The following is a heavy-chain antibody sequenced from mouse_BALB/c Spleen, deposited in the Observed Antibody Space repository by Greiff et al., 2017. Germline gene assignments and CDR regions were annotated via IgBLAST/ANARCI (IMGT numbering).Heavy chain of an antibody. CDR2: ISYSGST. J-gene: IGHJ2*01. D-gene: IGHD1-1*01. Sequence: EVQLQQSGPGLVKPSQSLSLTCTVTGYSITSDYAWNWIRQFPGNKLEWMGYISYSGSTSYNPSLKSRISITRDTSKNQFFLQLNSVTTEDTATYDCARGYGSSYDWGEGTTLTVSS. CDR1: GYSITSDYA. V-gene: IGHV3-2*02. CDR3: ARGYGSSYD.